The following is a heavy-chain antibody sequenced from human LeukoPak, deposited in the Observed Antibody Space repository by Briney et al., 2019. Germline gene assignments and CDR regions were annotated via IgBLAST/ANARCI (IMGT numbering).Heavy chain of an antibody. Sequence: ASVKVSCKASGYAFTSYYMHWVRQAPGQGLEWMGIINPSGGSTSYAQKFQGRVTMTRDTSTSIVYMELSSLRSEDTAVYYCARDRGIHGGYNWPLEYWGQGTLVTVSS. CDR3: ARDRGIHGGYNWPLEY. D-gene: IGHD5-24*01. V-gene: IGHV1-46*01. CDR1: GYAFTSYY. J-gene: IGHJ4*02. CDR2: INPSGGST.